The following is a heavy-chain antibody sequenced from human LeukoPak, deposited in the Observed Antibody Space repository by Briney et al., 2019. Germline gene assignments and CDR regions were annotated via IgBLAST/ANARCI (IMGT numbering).Heavy chain of an antibody. CDR2: ISYDGSNK. CDR3: ARDWGNFHAGVYYYYGMDV. J-gene: IGHJ6*02. CDR1: GFTFSSYG. Sequence: GGSLRLSCAASGFTFSSYGMHWVRQAPCKGLEWVAVISYDGSNKYYADSVKGRFTISRDNSKNTLYLQMNSLRAEDTAVYYCARDWGNFHAGVYYYYGMDVWGQGTTVTVSS. V-gene: IGHV3-30*03. D-gene: IGHD3-16*01.